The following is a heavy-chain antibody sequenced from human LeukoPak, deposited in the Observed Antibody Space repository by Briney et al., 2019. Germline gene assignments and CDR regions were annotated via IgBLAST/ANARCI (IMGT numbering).Heavy chain of an antibody. CDR1: GYTFTSYG. Sequence: ASVKVSCKASGYTFTSYGISWVRQAPGQGLEWMGWISAYNGNTNYAQKLQGRVTMTTDTSTSTAYMELRSLRSDDTAVYYCARHASRALTGYPFDYWGQGTLVTVSS. CDR2: ISAYNGNT. D-gene: IGHD3-9*01. J-gene: IGHJ4*02. V-gene: IGHV1-18*01. CDR3: ARHASRALTGYPFDY.